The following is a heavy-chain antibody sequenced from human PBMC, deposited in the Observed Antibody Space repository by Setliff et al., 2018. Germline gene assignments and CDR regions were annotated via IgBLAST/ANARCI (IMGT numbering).Heavy chain of an antibody. CDR3: ARGGTYRYFDY. CDR1: GDSISAAS. V-gene: IGHV4-59*01. J-gene: IGHJ4*02. CDR2: VYYSGAA. Sequence: SETLSLTCNVSGDSISAASIMAWIRQPPEKGLEFIGYVYYSGAAKYDPSLKSRVTMSVDTSKTQFSLKLNSMTTADTAVYYCARGGTYRYFDYWGQGTLVTVSS.